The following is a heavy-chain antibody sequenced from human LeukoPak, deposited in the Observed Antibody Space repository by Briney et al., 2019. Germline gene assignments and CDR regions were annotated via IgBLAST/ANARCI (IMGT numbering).Heavy chain of an antibody. CDR1: GGSISSHY. CDR3: AREGRNFDSYYFDY. D-gene: IGHD3-9*01. Sequence: SETLSLTCTVSGGSISSHYWSWIRQPPGKGLEWIGYIYYSGSTNYNPSHKSRITISVDTSKNQFSLNLSSVTAADTAVYYCAREGRNFDSYYFDYWGQGTLVTVSS. J-gene: IGHJ4*02. CDR2: IYYSGST. V-gene: IGHV4-59*11.